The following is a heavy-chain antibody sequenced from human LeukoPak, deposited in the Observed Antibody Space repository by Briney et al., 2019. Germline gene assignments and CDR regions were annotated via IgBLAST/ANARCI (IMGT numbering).Heavy chain of an antibody. CDR3: AKDLTSYDYGDYGGSDY. J-gene: IGHJ4*02. CDR1: GFTFSSYA. D-gene: IGHD4-17*01. V-gene: IGHV3-23*01. CDR2: ISGSGTDT. Sequence: PGGSLRLSCAASGFTFSSYAMSWVRQAPGKGLEWVSAISGSGTDTFYADSVKGRFTISRDNSKDMVYLHMNSLRAEDTAIYYCAKDLTSYDYGDYGGSDYWGQGTLVTVSS.